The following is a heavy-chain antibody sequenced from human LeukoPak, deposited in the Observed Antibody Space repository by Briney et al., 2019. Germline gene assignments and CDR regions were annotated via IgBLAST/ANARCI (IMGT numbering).Heavy chain of an antibody. J-gene: IGHJ6*04. CDR1: GCTFSSYA. CDR3: ARDRGTMVRGSGMDV. D-gene: IGHD3-10*01. V-gene: IGHV1-69*01. Sequence: SVKVSCKASGCTFSSYAISWVRQAPGQRLEWMGGIIPIFGTANYAQKFQGRVTITADESTSTAYMELSSLRSEDTAVYYCARDRGTMVRGSGMDVWGKGTTVTVSS. CDR2: IIPIFGTA.